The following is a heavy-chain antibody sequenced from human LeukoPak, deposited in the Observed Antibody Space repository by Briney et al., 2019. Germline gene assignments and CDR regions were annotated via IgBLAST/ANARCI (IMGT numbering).Heavy chain of an antibody. J-gene: IGHJ4*02. CDR1: GGSFSGYY. V-gene: IGHV4-34*01. D-gene: IGHD6-19*01. CDR3: ARVQQWLDLYY. CDR2: INHSGST. Sequence: SETLSLTCAVYGGSFSGYYWSWIRQPPGKGLEWIGEINHSGSTNYNPSLKSRVTMSVDTSKNQFSLKLSSVTAADTAVYYCARVQQWLDLYYWGQGTLVTVSS.